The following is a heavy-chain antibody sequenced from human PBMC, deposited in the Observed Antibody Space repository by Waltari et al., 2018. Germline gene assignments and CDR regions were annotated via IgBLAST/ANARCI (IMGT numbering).Heavy chain of an antibody. CDR3: AKRIVGGPFDV. CDR2: IIPIYGTP. J-gene: IGHJ3*01. CDR1: GGTFGTYA. Sequence: QVHLVQSGAEVRKPGSSVKVACASSGGTFGTYAISWVRQYPGQGLEWMGGIIPIYGTPNYAHKFQGRVNVAADELTTTAYMELSSLRSDDTAVYYCAKRIVGGPFDVWGQGTMVTVSS. D-gene: IGHD1-26*01. V-gene: IGHV1-69*12.